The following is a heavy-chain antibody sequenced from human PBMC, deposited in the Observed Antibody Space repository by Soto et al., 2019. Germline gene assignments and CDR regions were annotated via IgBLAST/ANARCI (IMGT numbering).Heavy chain of an antibody. CDR1: GDTFTDYS. D-gene: IGHD2-21*02. J-gene: IGHJ4*02. Sequence: GAPVKVSCKASGDTFTDYSIYWVRQAPGQGLEWMGTVNPSGGHTTYAQHFLGRVTMTRDTSTSTLYMELTSLTSDDTAIYYCARGGHVVVVTAALDYWGQGTLVTVS. V-gene: IGHV1-46*01. CDR3: ARGGHVVVVTAALDY. CDR2: VNPSGGHT.